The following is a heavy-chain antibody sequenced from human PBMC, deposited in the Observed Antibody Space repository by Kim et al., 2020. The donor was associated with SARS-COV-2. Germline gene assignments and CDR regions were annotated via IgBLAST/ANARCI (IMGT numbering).Heavy chain of an antibody. CDR1: GFTFSSYS. J-gene: IGHJ3*02. V-gene: IGHV3-21*01. CDR2: ISSSSYI. D-gene: IGHD2-15*01. CDR3: ARIGVVAATRGAFDI. Sequence: GGSLRLSCAASGFTFSSYSMNWVRQAPGKGLEWVSSISSSSYIYYADSVKGRFTISRDNAKNSLYLQMNSLRAEDTAVYYCARIGVVAATRGAFDIWGQGTMVTVSS.